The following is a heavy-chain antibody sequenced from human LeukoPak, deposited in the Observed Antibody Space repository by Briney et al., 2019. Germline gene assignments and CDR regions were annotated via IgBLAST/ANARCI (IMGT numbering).Heavy chain of an antibody. CDR3: ARDSGDGSGSYYAYGMDV. CDR2: ISRSSIYI. J-gene: IGHJ6*02. D-gene: IGHD3-10*01. Sequence: GGSLRLSCGASGFXFSSYNINWVRQAPGKGLEWVSSISRSSIYIYYADSVKGRFTISRDNAENSLYLQMNSLRAEDTAVYYCARDSGDGSGSYYAYGMDVWGQGTTVTVSS. V-gene: IGHV3-21*01. CDR1: GFXFSSYN.